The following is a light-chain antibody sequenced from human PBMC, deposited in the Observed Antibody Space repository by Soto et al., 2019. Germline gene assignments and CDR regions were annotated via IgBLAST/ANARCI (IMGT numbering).Light chain of an antibody. J-gene: IGLJ1*01. CDR2: EVS. CDR1: SSDIGAFNF. V-gene: IGLV2-14*01. Sequence: QSVLTQPASVSGSPGQSITISCTGTSSDIGAFNFVSWYQHHPVKAPKLMIYEVSNRPSGVSNRFSGSKSGNTASLTISGLQAEDEGDYYCSAYSNIYSPISVFGTGTKVTV. CDR3: SAYSNIYSPISV.